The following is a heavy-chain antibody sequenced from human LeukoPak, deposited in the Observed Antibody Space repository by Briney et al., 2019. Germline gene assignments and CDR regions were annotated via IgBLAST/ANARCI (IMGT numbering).Heavy chain of an antibody. V-gene: IGHV4-39*01. D-gene: IGHD2-15*01. Sequence: TPSETLSLTRTVSGGSISSSSYYWGWIRQPPGKGLEWIGSIYYSGSTYYNPSLKTRVTISVDTSKNQFSLKLSSVTAADTAVYYCARNLVMVVAATRYYFDYWGQGTLVTVSS. CDR2: IYYSGST. J-gene: IGHJ4*02. CDR1: GGSISSSSYY. CDR3: ARNLVMVVAATRYYFDY.